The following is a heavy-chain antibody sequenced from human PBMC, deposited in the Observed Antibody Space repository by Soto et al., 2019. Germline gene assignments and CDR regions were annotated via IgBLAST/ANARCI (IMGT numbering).Heavy chain of an antibody. CDR3: ARGGPQLHGMDV. CDR2: ISSSGSTI. V-gene: IGHV3-11*01. Sequence: QVQVVESGGGLVKPGGSLRLSCAASGFNVSDYYMSWIRQAPGKWLEWVSYISSSGSTIYYADSVKGRFPSSRDNAKNPRNRQLKSLRAADTAVYYCARGGPQLHGMDVCCQGTTVTVSS. D-gene: IGHD2-2*01. J-gene: IGHJ6*02. CDR1: GFNVSDYY.